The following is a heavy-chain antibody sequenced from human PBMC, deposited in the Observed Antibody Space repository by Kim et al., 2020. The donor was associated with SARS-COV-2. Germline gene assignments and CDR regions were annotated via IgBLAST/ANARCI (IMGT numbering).Heavy chain of an antibody. Sequence: SETLSLTCAVYGGSFSGYYWSWIRQPPGKGLEWIGEINHSGSTNYNPSLKSRVTISVDTSKNLFSLKLSSVTAADTAVYYCARARRITMVRGVLGNWFDPWGQGTLVTVSS. D-gene: IGHD3-10*01. V-gene: IGHV4-34*01. CDR3: ARARRITMVRGVLGNWFDP. CDR2: INHSGST. J-gene: IGHJ5*02. CDR1: GGSFSGYY.